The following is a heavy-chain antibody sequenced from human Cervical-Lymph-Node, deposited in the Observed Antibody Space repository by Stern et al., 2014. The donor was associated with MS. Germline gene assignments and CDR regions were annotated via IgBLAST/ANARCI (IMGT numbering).Heavy chain of an antibody. J-gene: IGHJ4*02. Sequence: QVQLQESGSGLVKPSETLSLTCTVSGGSISRSTYYWGWIRQPPGEGLEWIGSMYYSGSTFYNPSVQSRVTISGDTSQNQFSLKLSSVTAADTAVYYCARLTGVVDYWGQGTLVTVSS. D-gene: IGHD7-27*01. CDR1: GGSISRSTYY. V-gene: IGHV4-39*01. CDR2: MYYSGST. CDR3: ARLTGVVDY.